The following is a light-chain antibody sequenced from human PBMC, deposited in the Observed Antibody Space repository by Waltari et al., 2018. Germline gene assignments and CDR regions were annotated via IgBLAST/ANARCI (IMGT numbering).Light chain of an antibody. J-gene: IGKJ2*01. CDR3: QQYGSPYT. CDR1: QTGSNNF. Sequence: EIVLTQSPGTLSLSPGDKATLSCRASQTGSNNFLAWYQQKPGQAPRLLIYGASSRAIGIPDRFSGSGSGTDFTLTISRLEPEDFAVYHCQQYGSPYTFGQGTKLEIK. CDR2: GAS. V-gene: IGKV3-20*01.